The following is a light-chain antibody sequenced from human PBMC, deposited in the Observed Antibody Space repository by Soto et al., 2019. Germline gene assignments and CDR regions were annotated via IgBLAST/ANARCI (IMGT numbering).Light chain of an antibody. J-gene: IGKJ3*01. V-gene: IGKV3-20*01. Sequence: MVLTKSPATLSLSPGQGSTLYVRASQSVSSDYLVWYQQKPGQAPRLLIYGASRRATGIPDRFSGSGSGTDFILTISRLEPEAFAVYYCQHYDNSPPSVTFGPGTKVDNK. CDR3: QHYDNSPPSVT. CDR2: GAS. CDR1: QSVSSDY.